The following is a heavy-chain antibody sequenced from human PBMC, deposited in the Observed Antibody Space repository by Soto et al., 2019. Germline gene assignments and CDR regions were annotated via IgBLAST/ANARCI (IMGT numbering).Heavy chain of an antibody. D-gene: IGHD3-16*01. Sequence: VQLVESGGGVVQPGTSLRVSCVGSGFTFRSYVIHWVRQAPGKGLEWVAPTSYDGSDKYYGDSVRGRFTISRDNSRNTVDLQMDSLRLEDTALYYCARWGTTGGLDVWGQGTLVSVSS. CDR3: ARWGTTGGLDV. CDR1: GFTFRSYV. V-gene: IGHV3-30*19. CDR2: TSYDGSDK. J-gene: IGHJ1*01.